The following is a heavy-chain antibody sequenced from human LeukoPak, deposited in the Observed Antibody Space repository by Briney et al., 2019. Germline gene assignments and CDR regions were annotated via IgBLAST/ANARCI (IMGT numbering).Heavy chain of an antibody. J-gene: IGHJ4*02. Sequence: SETLSLTSTVSGDSISSSTYYWGWIRQPPEKGLEWIGSIYYRGSTYYNPSLKSRVTISVDASKNQFSLKLSSVTAADTAIYYCARPNSGSYLSFDYWGQGILVTVSS. V-gene: IGHV4-39*01. CDR3: ARPNSGSYLSFDY. CDR2: IYYRGST. CDR1: GDSISSSTYY. D-gene: IGHD1-26*01.